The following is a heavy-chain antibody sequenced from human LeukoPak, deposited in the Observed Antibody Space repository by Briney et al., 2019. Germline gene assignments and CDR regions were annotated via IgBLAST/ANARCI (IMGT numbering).Heavy chain of an antibody. CDR2: ISCDGSTT. D-gene: IGHD2-2*01. J-gene: IGHJ3*02. CDR1: GFTFSSYD. CDR3: ARGTRLPVIIASDGFDI. V-gene: IGHV3-48*04. Sequence: GGSLRLSCAASGFTFSSYDMNWVRQAPGKGLEWVAFISCDGSTTYYADSVKGRFTISRDNAKNSLYLQMNSLRAEDTAVYYCARGTRLPVIIASDGFDIWGQGTLVTVSS.